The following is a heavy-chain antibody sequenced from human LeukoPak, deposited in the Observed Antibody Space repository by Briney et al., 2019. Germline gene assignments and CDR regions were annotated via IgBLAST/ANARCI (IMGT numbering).Heavy chain of an antibody. J-gene: IGHJ4*02. CDR3: ARDVETSGRYGYSDY. V-gene: IGHV3-30-3*01. CDR2: ISYDGSNT. Sequence: GGSLRLSCAASGFTFSTYAMHCVRQAPGKGLEWVAVISYDGSNTYSADSVKGRFTISRDNSKNTLFLQMSSLTPEDTAVYYCARDVETSGRYGYSDYWGQGSLVTVSS. CDR1: GFTFSTYA. D-gene: IGHD6-19*01.